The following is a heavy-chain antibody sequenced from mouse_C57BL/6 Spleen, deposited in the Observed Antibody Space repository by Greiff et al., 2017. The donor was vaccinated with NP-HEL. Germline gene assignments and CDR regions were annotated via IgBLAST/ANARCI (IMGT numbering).Heavy chain of an antibody. V-gene: IGHV1-82*01. CDR1: GYAFSSSW. CDR2: IYPGDGDT. Sequence: QAQLQQSGPELVKPGASVKISCKASGYAFSSSWMNWVKQRPGKGLEWIGRIYPGDGDTNYNGKFKGKATLTADKSSSTAYMQLSSLTSEDSAVYFCARRDSYAMDYWGQGTSVTVSS. J-gene: IGHJ4*01. CDR3: ARRDSYAMDY.